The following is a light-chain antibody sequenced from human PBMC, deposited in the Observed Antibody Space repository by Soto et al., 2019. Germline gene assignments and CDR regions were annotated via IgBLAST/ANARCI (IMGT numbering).Light chain of an antibody. V-gene: IGKV1-12*01. CDR1: EDVSSW. J-gene: IGKJ4*01. Sequence: DVQVTQSRSSVSASVGDRVTLTCRPTEDVSSWGVWFQQKAGKAPKLLMYDTSTLQSGVSPRFSGSASGPDFTLTISSLRPEDSGIYYCQQANWFPLTFGGGTKVDIK. CDR2: DTS. CDR3: QQANWFPLT.